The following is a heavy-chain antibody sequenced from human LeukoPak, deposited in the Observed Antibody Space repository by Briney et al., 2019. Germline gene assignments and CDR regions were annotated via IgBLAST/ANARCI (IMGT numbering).Heavy chain of an antibody. V-gene: IGHV3-30*01. CDR3: ARDTSGAFDI. CDR2: ISYDGSNK. J-gene: IGHJ3*02. CDR1: GFTFSSYA. Sequence: GGSLGPSCAASGFTFSSYAMHWVRQAPGKGLEWVAVISYDGSNKYYADSVKGRFTISRDNSKNTLYLQMNSLRAEDTAVYYCARDTSGAFDIWGQGTMVTVSS.